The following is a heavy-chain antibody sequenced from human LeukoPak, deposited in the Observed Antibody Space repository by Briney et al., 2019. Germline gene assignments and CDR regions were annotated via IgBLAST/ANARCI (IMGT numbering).Heavy chain of an antibody. J-gene: IGHJ5*02. CDR2: FDPEDGET. V-gene: IGHV1-24*01. CDR1: GYTLTELS. CDR3: ARVVLVRGVMSRWFDP. D-gene: IGHD3-10*01. Sequence: ASVKVSCKVSGYTLTELSMHWVRQAPGKGLEWMGGFDPEDGETIYAQKFQGRVTMTEDTSTDTAYMELSSLRSEDTAVYYCARVVLVRGVMSRWFDPWGQGTLVTVSS.